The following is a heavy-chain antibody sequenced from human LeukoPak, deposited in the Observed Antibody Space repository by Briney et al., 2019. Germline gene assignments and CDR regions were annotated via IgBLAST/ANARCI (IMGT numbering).Heavy chain of an antibody. CDR2: VKPDGSES. V-gene: IGHV3-7*01. CDR3: ARDRGRNSFDN. CDR1: GLTFSRSW. D-gene: IGHD1-14*01. Sequence: WGSLRLSCAVSGLTFSRSWIVWIRQVPGKGLEWVASVKPDGSESWYVDSVKGRFTISRDNSKNSLYLQLTSLRAEDTALYYCARDRGRNSFDNWGQGTLVTVSS. J-gene: IGHJ4*02.